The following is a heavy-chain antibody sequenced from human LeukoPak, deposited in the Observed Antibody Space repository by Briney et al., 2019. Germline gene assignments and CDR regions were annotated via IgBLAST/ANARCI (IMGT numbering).Heavy chain of an antibody. Sequence: SETLSLTCAVSGGSLSSGGYSWGWIRRPRGKGLEWIGYMYHSGSTYSNPSLKSRVTISVDRSNNQFSLKLSSVTAADTAVYYCASGGDGFDYWGQGTLVTVSS. CDR3: ASGGDGFDY. V-gene: IGHV4-30-2*01. D-gene: IGHD2-21*02. CDR2: MYHSGST. CDR1: GGSLSSGGYS. J-gene: IGHJ4*02.